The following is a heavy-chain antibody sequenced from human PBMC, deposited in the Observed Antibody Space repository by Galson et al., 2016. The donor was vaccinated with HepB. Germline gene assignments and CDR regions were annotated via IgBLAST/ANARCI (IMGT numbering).Heavy chain of an antibody. D-gene: IGHD1-1*01. Sequence: SLRLSCAASGFTCSNFWMNWFRQAPGKGLVWVANIKQGGRESSYVDSVKGRFTISRDNAKSAVSVQMDSLRGDDTAVYYYARAQWNPARRAAYFGHRGPGITVTVSS. J-gene: IGHJ4*02. CDR1: GFTCSNFW. CDR2: IKQGGRES. V-gene: IGHV3-7*04. CDR3: ARAQWNPARRAAYFGH.